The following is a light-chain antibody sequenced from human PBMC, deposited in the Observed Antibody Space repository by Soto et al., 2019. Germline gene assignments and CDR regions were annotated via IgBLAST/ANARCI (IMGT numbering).Light chain of an antibody. V-gene: IGLV2-8*01. CDR2: EVT. Sequence: QSALTQPPSASGSPGQSVTISCTGTSSDVGGYDYVSWYQPHPGKAPKLMIYEVTIRPSGVSDRVSGSKSGNTASLTVSGLQAEDEADYYCSSYTGGNPSYVFGTGTKLTVL. CDR1: SSDVGGYDY. CDR3: SSYTGGNPSYV. J-gene: IGLJ1*01.